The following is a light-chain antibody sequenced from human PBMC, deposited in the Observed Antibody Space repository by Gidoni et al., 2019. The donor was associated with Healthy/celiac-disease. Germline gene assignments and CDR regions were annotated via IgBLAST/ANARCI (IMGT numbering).Light chain of an antibody. V-gene: IGKV3-20*01. CDR3: QQYGSLLTT. Sequence: EIVLTQSPGTLSLSPGERATLSCRASQSVSSSYLAWYQQKPGQAPRLLIYGASSRATGIPDRFSGSGSGTDFTLTISRLEPEDFAVYYCQQYGSLLTTFXHXTKVEIK. J-gene: IGKJ1*01. CDR1: QSVSSSY. CDR2: GAS.